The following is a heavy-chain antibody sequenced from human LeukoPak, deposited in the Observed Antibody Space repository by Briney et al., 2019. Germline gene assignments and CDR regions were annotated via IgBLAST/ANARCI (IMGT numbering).Heavy chain of an antibody. V-gene: IGHV3-48*02. CDR1: GFTFSSYS. Sequence: GGSLRLSCAASGFTFSSYSMNWVRQAPGKGLEWVSYISSSSSTIYYADSVKGRFTISRDNAKNSLYLQMNSLRDEDTAVYYCAREACSSGRIYYYGMDVWGQGTTVTVSS. CDR3: AREACSSGRIYYYGMDV. CDR2: ISSSSSTI. J-gene: IGHJ6*02. D-gene: IGHD6-19*01.